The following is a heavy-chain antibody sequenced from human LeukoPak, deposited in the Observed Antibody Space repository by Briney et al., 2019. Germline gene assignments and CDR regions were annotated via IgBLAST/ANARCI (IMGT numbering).Heavy chain of an antibody. CDR1: GYTFTSYG. CDR2: ISAYNGNT. D-gene: IGHD6-13*01. CDR3: ARDSLDSSSKINYFDY. V-gene: IGHV1-18*01. Sequence: ASVKVSCKASGYTFTSYGISWVRQAPGQGREWMGWISAYNGNTNYAQKLQGRVTMTTDTSTSTAYMELRSLRSDATAVYYCARDSLDSSSKINYFDYWGQGTLVTVSS. J-gene: IGHJ4*02.